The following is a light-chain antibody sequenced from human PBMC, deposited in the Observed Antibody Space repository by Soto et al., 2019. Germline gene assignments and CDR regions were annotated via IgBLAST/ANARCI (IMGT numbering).Light chain of an antibody. J-gene: IGKJ4*01. V-gene: IGKV1-39*01. Sequence: DIQMTQSPSSLSASVGDRVTITCRASQSISSHVNWYQQLPGRAPNLLIYAASGLQSGVPSRFSGSGSGTDFTLTITSLQPEDFATYYCQQSYSTPLTFGGGTKVEIK. CDR2: AAS. CDR3: QQSYSTPLT. CDR1: QSISSH.